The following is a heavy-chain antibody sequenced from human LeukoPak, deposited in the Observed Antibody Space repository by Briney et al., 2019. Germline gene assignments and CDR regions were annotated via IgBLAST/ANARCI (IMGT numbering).Heavy chain of an antibody. Sequence: PGGSLTLSCAASEFTLTTYGMHWLPQAPGKGLECVVFIYYGGSNIYYADYVKGRFTISRDISKNTLYLQMDSLRAEDTAIYYCARDWKTNSFDYWGQGTLVTVSS. J-gene: IGHJ4*02. D-gene: IGHD1-1*01. CDR2: IYYGGSNI. CDR3: ARDWKTNSFDY. V-gene: IGHV3-30*12. CDR1: EFTLTTYG.